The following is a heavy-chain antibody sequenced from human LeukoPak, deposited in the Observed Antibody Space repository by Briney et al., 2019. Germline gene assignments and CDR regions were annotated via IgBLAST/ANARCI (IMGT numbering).Heavy chain of an antibody. CDR1: GGSISSSNW. J-gene: IGHJ4*02. CDR3: ARVARGGDTAAWFPLDYFDY. CDR2: IYHSGST. D-gene: IGHD5-18*01. V-gene: IGHV4-4*02. Sequence: SETLSLTCAVSGGSISSSNWWSWVRQPPGKGLELIGQIYHSGSTNYNPSLKSRVTISVDKSKNQFSLKLSSVTAADTAVYYCARVARGGDTAAWFPLDYFDYWGQGTLVTVSS.